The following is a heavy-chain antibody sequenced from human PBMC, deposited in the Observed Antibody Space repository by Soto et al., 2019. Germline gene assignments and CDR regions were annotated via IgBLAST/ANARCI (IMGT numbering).Heavy chain of an antibody. J-gene: IGHJ5*02. D-gene: IGHD3-22*01. CDR1: GFTFSSYA. CDR2: ISGSGGST. Sequence: EVPLLESGGGLVQPGGSLRLSCAASGFTFSSYAMSWVRQAPGKGLEWVSAISGSGGSTYYADSVKGRFTISRDNSKNTLYLQMNSLRAEDTAVYYCAKEGYYDSSGYNWFDPWGQGTLVTVSS. CDR3: AKEGYYDSSGYNWFDP. V-gene: IGHV3-23*01.